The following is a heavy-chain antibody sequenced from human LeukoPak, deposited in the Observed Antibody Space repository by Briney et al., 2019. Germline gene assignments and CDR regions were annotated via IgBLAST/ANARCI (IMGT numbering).Heavy chain of an antibody. D-gene: IGHD3-22*01. V-gene: IGHV1-2*02. CDR3: ARGPALTYYYDSSGYGPGDY. CDR2: LNPNSGGT. CDR1: GYTFTGYY. J-gene: IGHJ4*02. Sequence: GASVNVSCKASGYTFTGYYMHWVRQAPGQGLEWMGWLNPNSGGTNYAQKFRGRVTMTRDTSISTAYMELSRLRSDDTAVYYCARGPALTYYYDSSGYGPGDYWGQGTLVTVSS.